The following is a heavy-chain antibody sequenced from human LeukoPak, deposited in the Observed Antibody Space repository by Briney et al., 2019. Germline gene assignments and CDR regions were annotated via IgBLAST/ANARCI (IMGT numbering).Heavy chain of an antibody. CDR3: ARSGRGGYYYYYYMDV. CDR2: INPSGGST. V-gene: IGHV1-46*01. D-gene: IGHD3-10*01. Sequence: GAAVKVSCKASGYTFTSYYMHWVRQTPGQGLEWMGIINPSGGSTSYAQKFQGRVTMTRDTSTSTVYMELSSLRSDDTAVYYCARSGRGGYYYYYYMDVWGKGTTVTISS. CDR1: GYTFTSYY. J-gene: IGHJ6*03.